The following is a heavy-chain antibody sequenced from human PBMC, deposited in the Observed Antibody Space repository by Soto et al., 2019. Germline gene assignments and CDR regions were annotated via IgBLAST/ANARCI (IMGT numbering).Heavy chain of an antibody. CDR1: GFTLSSYS. CDR2: ISSSSSYI. CDR3: ARYDEYSSSSDY. J-gene: IGHJ4*02. V-gene: IGHV3-21*01. D-gene: IGHD6-6*01. Sequence: PGGSLRLSCAASGFTLSSYSMNWVRQAPGKGLEWVSSISSSSSYIYYADSVKGRFTISRDNAKNSLYLQMNSLRAEDTAVYYCARYDEYSSSSDYWGQGTLVTVSS.